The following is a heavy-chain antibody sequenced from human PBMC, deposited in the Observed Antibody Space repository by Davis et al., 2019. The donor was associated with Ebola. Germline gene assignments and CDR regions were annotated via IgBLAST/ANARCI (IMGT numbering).Heavy chain of an antibody. J-gene: IGHJ6*02. D-gene: IGHD6-13*01. CDR3: ARGAGIWSPRYGMDV. CDR2: ISYDGSNK. V-gene: IGHV3-30*03. CDR1: GFTFSSYG. Sequence: GGSLRLSCAASGFTFSSYGMHWVRQAPGKGLEWVAVISYDGSNKYYADSVKGRFTISRDNSKNTLYLQMNSLRAGDTAVYYCARGAGIWSPRYGMDVWGQGTTVTVSS.